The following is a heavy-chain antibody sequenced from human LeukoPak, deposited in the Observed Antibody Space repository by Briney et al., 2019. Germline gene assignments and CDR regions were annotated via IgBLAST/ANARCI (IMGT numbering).Heavy chain of an antibody. CDR3: ARSRDDYDSHGDH. V-gene: IGHV5-51*01. Sequence: GESLKISRKCPGYSFTNYWIGWVRQMPGKGLEWMGIIYPGDSDTRYSPSFQGQVTISADKSINTAYLQWSSLKASDTAMYYCARSRDDYDSHGDHWGQGTLVTVSS. J-gene: IGHJ4*02. CDR1: GYSFTNYW. D-gene: IGHD5-24*01. CDR2: IYPGDSDT.